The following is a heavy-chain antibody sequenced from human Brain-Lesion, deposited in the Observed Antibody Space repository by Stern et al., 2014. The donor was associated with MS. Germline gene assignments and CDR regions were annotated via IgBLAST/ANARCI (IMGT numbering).Heavy chain of an antibody. V-gene: IGHV3-23*04. Sequence: EDQLVESGGGFVQPGGSLRLSCAASGFRFSSYDMSWVRQTPGKGLEWVYGISGSGGSTYYADSVKGRFTISRDKSKNTLFLQMNSLRAEDTAVYYCAKGVWGSYLNAFDMWCQGTMVTVSS. CDR1: GFRFSSYD. CDR2: ISGSGGST. J-gene: IGHJ3*02. D-gene: IGHD3-16*02. CDR3: AKGVWGSYLNAFDM.